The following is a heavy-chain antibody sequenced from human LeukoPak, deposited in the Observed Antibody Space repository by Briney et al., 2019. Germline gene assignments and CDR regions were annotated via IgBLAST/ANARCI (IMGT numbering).Heavy chain of an antibody. CDR3: ARGPSGYHNT. CDR2: ISSSSSYI. D-gene: IGHD5-12*01. V-gene: IGHV3-21*01. CDR1: GFTFSHYS. J-gene: IGHJ4*02. Sequence: GGSLRLSCAASGFTFSHYSMNWVRQAPGKGLEWVSSISSSSSYIYYADSVKGRFTISRDNSKNTLYLQMNSLRAEDTAVYYCARGPSGYHNTGGQGTLVTVSS.